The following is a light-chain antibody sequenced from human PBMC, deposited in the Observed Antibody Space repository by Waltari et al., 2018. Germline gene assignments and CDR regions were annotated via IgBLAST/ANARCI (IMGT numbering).Light chain of an antibody. CDR3: QQSHSSPLT. J-gene: IGKJ4*01. CDR2: ATS. V-gene: IGKV1-39*01. Sequence: DVQMTQSPSSLSASIGDRVTITCRASRSVIGYLHWYQQKPGAVPKLMIYATSSLQSGGPSRFSGSGSGTDYTLTINTLQPEDFATYYCQQSHSSPLTFGGGTKVE. CDR1: RSVIGY.